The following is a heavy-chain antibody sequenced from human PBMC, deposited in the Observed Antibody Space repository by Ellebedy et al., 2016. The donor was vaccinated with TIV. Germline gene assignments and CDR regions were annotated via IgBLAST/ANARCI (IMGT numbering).Heavy chain of an antibody. J-gene: IGHJ6*02. V-gene: IGHV1-2*02. Sequence: ASVKVSCKAFGYTFTSYYIHWVRQAPGQGLEWMGWINPNNGDTNYAQNFQGKVTMTRDTSISTAYMGLSRLRSDDTAMYYCARVEQWLASDYYYGMDVWGQGTTVTVSS. CDR2: INPNNGDT. CDR3: ARVEQWLASDYYYGMDV. D-gene: IGHD6-19*01. CDR1: GYTFTSYY.